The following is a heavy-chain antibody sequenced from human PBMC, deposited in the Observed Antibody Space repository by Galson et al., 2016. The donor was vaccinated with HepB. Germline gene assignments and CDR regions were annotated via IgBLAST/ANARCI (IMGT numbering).Heavy chain of an antibody. CDR2: ISRSGDRR. CDR1: GFTFNNYG. V-gene: IGHV3-23*01. J-gene: IGHJ4*02. CDR3: AKRHEYCPAVGCSVDY. D-gene: IGHD2/OR15-2a*01. Sequence: SLRLSCAASGFTFNNYGMTWVRQAPGKGLEVVASISRSGDRRDYSDSEKGRFTISRDNSNNMLFLQMSSLRTDDTAIYYCAKRHEYCPAVGCSVDYWGQGTLVSVSS.